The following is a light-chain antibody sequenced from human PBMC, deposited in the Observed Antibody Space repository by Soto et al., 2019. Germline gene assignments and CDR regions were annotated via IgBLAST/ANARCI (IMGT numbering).Light chain of an antibody. CDR1: SSDVGAYNY. J-gene: IGLJ1*01. V-gene: IGLV2-14*03. Sequence: QSALTQPASVSGSPGQSIAISCTGTSSDVGAYNYVSWYQQHPGKAPKLIIYDVTNRPPGVSDRFSGSKSGNTASLTISGLQAEDETDYYCCSYTSSGTYVFGTGTKVTVL. CDR2: DVT. CDR3: CSYTSSGTYV.